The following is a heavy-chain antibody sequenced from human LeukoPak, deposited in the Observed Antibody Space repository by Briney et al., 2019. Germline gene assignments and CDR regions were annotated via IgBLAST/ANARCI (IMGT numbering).Heavy chain of an antibody. CDR2: IRSAVDTT. CDR1: GFPFSSYS. V-gene: IGHV3-23*01. CDR3: AKHFCTGLDCSLFDS. D-gene: IGHD3/OR15-3a*01. Sequence: PGGSLRLSCAASGFPFSSYSMTWVRQAPGKGLEWVSGIRSAVDTTHYADSVKGRFIISRDNSKNTLSLQLNSLRPEDTALYYCAKHFCTGLDCSLFDSWGQGTLVTVSS. J-gene: IGHJ4*02.